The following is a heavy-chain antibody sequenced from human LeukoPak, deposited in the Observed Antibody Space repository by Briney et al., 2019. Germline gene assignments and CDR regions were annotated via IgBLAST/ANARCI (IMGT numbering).Heavy chain of an antibody. CDR3: AGSHEEYLRFLEWSAGLPI. Sequence: SETLSLTCTVSGGSISSYYWSWIRQPPGKGLEWIGYIYYSGSTNYNPSLKSRVTISVDTSKNQFSLKLSSVTAADTAVYYCAGSHEEYLRFLEWSAGLPIWGQGTMVTVSS. V-gene: IGHV4-59*01. D-gene: IGHD3-3*01. J-gene: IGHJ3*02. CDR2: IYYSGST. CDR1: GGSISSYY.